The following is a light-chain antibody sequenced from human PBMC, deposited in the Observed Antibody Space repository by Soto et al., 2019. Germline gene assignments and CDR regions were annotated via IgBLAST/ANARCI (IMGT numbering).Light chain of an antibody. CDR3: CSYAGSYTSNYV. J-gene: IGLJ1*01. CDR1: SSDVGGYNY. CDR2: DVS. V-gene: IGLV2-11*01. Sequence: QSALTQPRSVSGSPGQSVTISCTGTSSDVGGYNYVSWYQQHPGKAPKLMIYDVSKRPSGVPDRFSGSKSGNTASLTISGLQADDEADYYCCSYAGSYTSNYVFGTGTKLTVL.